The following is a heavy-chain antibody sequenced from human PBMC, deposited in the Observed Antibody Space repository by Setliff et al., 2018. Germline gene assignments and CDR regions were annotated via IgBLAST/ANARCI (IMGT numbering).Heavy chain of an antibody. J-gene: IGHJ4*02. D-gene: IGHD6-25*01. CDR3: ARLGRNNSAPPGDY. V-gene: IGHV5-51*01. CDR1: GYSFPSYR. CDR2: IYPGDSHT. Sequence: GESLKISCKASGYSFPSYRIGWVRQVPGKGLEWMGIIYPGDSHTRHSPSFQGQVTISADKSILTAFLQWTYLKASDSAMYYCARLGRNNSAPPGDYWGQGTLVTVSS.